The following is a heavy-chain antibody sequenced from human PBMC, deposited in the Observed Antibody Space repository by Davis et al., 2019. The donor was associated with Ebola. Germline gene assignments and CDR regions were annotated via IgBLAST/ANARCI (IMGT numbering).Heavy chain of an antibody. J-gene: IGHJ3*02. D-gene: IGHD6-6*01. CDR1: GYTLPELS. Sequence: AASVKVSCKVSGYTLPELSMHWVRQAPGKGLEWMGGFDPEDGVTIYAQKFQSRVTMTEDTSTDTAYMELSSLRSEDTAVYYCATTIAARPWYDAFDIWGQGTMVTVSS. CDR3: ATTIAARPWYDAFDI. V-gene: IGHV1-24*01. CDR2: FDPEDGVT.